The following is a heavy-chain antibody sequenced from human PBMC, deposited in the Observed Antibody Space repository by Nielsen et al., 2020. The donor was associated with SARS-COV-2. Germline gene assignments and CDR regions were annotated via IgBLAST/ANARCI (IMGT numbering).Heavy chain of an antibody. CDR3: AKDLWFGELFTPGADY. Sequence: GGSLRLSCAASGFTFSSYAMHWVRQAPGKGLEWVAVISYDGSNKYYADSVKGRFTISRDNSKNTLYLQMNSLRAEDTAVYYCAKDLWFGELFTPGADYWGQGTLVTVSS. D-gene: IGHD3-10*01. CDR2: ISYDGSNK. V-gene: IGHV3-30-3*01. CDR1: GFTFSSYA. J-gene: IGHJ4*02.